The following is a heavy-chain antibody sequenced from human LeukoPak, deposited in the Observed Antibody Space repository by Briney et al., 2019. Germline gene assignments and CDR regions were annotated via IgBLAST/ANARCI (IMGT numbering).Heavy chain of an antibody. Sequence: SVKVSCKASGGTFSSYAISWVRQAPGQGLEWMGGIIPIFGTANYAQKFQGRVTITTDESTSTAYMELSSLRTEDTAVYYCARGYDSSGYYPSRYYYYMDVWGKGTTVTVSS. D-gene: IGHD3-22*01. CDR1: GGTFSSYA. J-gene: IGHJ6*03. CDR2: IIPIFGTA. CDR3: ARGYDSSGYYPSRYYYYMDV. V-gene: IGHV1-69*05.